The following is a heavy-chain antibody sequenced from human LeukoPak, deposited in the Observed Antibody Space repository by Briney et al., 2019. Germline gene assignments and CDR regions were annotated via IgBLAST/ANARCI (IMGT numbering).Heavy chain of an antibody. D-gene: IGHD3-22*01. CDR1: GYTFTSYG. Sequence: ASVKVSCKASGYTFTSYGITWVRQAPGQGLEWMGWISTYNGNTNYAQKFQGRVTMTTDTSTSTAYLELRSLRSDDTAVYYCARGYYYDSSGYANWFGPWGQGTLVTVSS. J-gene: IGHJ5*02. V-gene: IGHV1-18*01. CDR2: ISTYNGNT. CDR3: ARGYYYDSSGYANWFGP.